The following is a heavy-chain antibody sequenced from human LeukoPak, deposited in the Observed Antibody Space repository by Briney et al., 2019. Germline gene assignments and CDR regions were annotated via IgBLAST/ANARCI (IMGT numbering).Heavy chain of an antibody. Sequence: ASETLSLTCTVSGGSISSGDYYWSWIRQPPGKGLEWIGYIYYSGSTYYNPSLKSRVTISVDTSKNQFSLKLSSVTAADTAVYYCARGNDPYSSSWYTLDYWGQGTLVTVSS. CDR3: ARGNDPYSSSWYTLDY. V-gene: IGHV4-30-4*01. D-gene: IGHD6-13*01. CDR2: IYYSGST. J-gene: IGHJ4*02. CDR1: GGSISSGDYY.